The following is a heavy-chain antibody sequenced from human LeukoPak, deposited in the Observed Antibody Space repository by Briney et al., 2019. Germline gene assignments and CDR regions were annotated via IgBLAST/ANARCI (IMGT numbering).Heavy chain of an antibody. CDR3: AKLGYDFWSGYGNYYYYGMDV. Sequence: PGGSLRLSCAASGFTFSSYGMHWVHQAPGKGLEWVAVISYDGSNKYYADSVKGRFTISRDNSKNTLYLQMNSLRAEDTAVYYCAKLGYDFWSGYGNYYYYGMDVWGRGTTVTVSS. CDR1: GFTFSSYG. CDR2: ISYDGSNK. J-gene: IGHJ6*02. D-gene: IGHD3-3*01. V-gene: IGHV3-30*18.